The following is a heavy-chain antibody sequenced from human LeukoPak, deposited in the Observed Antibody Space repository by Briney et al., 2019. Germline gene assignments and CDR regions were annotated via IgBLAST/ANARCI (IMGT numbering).Heavy chain of an antibody. CDR3: ARGMATTIWIFDY. V-gene: IGHV4-31*03. J-gene: IGHJ4*02. Sequence: SQTLSLTCTVSGGSISSGGYYWSWIRQHPEKGLEWIGYIYYSGSTYYNPSLRSRVTISVDTSKNQFSLKLSSVTAADTAVYYCARGMATTIWIFDYWGQGTLVTVSS. CDR1: GGSISSGGYY. CDR2: IYYSGST. D-gene: IGHD5-24*01.